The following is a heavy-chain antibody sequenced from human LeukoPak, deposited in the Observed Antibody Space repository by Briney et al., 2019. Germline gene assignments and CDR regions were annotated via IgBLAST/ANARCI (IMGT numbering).Heavy chain of an antibody. CDR1: GYRSTSHW. V-gene: IGHV5-51*01. J-gene: IGHJ6*03. CDR2: IYPVDSDA. CDR3: ARLAPSYYYYMDV. Sequence: GESLKISCQGSGYRSTSHWIGWVRQLPGKGLEWMGIIYPVDSDATYSPSFQGQVTISVDKSINTAYLQWSSLKASDTAMYYCARLAPSYYYYMDVWGKGTTVTVSS.